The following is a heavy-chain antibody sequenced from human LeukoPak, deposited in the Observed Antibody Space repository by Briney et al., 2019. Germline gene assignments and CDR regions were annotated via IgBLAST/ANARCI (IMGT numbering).Heavy chain of an antibody. CDR3: ARWAAQAFDY. J-gene: IGHJ4*02. CDR2: IYYSGST. V-gene: IGHV4-59*08. CDR1: GGSISSYY. D-gene: IGHD2-15*01. Sequence: PSETLSLTCTVSGGSISSYYRSWIRQPPGKGLEWIGYIYYSGSTNYNPALKSRVTISADTSKNQFSLKLSSVTAADTAVYYCARWAAQAFDYWGQGTLVTVSS.